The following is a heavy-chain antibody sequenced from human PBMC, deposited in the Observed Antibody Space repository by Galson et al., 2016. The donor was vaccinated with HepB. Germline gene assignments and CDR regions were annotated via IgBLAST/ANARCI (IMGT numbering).Heavy chain of an antibody. CDR2: KAYDGTYE. CDR3: AKDGLMAANTEPSFDF. CDR1: GFRFNNYG. Sequence: SLRLSCAASGFRFNNYGMHWVRQAPGKGLEWVALKAYDGTYEYYADSVKGRFTISRGNSKSMLYLHMNSLRPEDTAVYYCAKDGLMAANTEPSFDFWGQGTLVTVSS. V-gene: IGHV3-30*18. D-gene: IGHD2-8*01. J-gene: IGHJ4*02.